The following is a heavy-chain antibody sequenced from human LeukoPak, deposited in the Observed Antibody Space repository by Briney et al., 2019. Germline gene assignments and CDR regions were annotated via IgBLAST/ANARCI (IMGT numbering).Heavy chain of an antibody. CDR1: GYTLTELS. CDR2: FDPEDGET. V-gene: IGHV1-24*01. CDR3: AIRKFLQYVWGRYRL. J-gene: IGHJ4*02. D-gene: IGHD3-16*02. Sequence: ASVKVSYKLSGYTLTELSMHWLRQVPGKGLEWMGGFDPEDGETIYAQKFQGRVTMTEDKSTDTAYMELSSLRSEDTAVYYCAIRKFLQYVWGRYRLWGQGTLVTVSS.